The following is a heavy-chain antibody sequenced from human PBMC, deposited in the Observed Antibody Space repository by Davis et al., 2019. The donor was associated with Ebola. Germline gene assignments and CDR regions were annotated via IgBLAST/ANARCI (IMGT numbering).Heavy chain of an antibody. J-gene: IGHJ6*02. D-gene: IGHD2-2*01. CDR1: GGSISSYY. V-gene: IGHV4-59*08. Sequence: SETLSLTCTVSGGSISSYYWSWIRQPPGKGLEWIGYIYYSGSTNYNPSLKSRVTISVDTSKNQFSLKLSSVTAADTAVYYCARGGDCSSTSCYVYGMDVWGQGTTVTVSS. CDR3: ARGGDCSSTSCYVYGMDV. CDR2: IYYSGST.